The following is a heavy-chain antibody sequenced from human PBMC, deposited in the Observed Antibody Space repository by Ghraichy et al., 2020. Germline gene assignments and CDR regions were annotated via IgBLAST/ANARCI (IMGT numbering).Heavy chain of an antibody. CDR2: IYYSGST. V-gene: IGHV4-31*03. D-gene: IGHD3-22*01. CDR1: GGSISSGGYY. J-gene: IGHJ3*02. Sequence: SETLSLTCTVSGGSISSGGYYWSWIRQHPGKGLEWIGYIYYSGSTYYNPSLKSRVTISVDTSKNQFSLKLSSVTAADTAVYYCARDLALTTDAFDIWGQGTMVTVSS. CDR3: ARDLALTTDAFDI.